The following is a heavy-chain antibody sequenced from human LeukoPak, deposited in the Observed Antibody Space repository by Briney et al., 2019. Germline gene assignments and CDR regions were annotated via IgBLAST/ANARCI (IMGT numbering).Heavy chain of an antibody. CDR2: INHSGST. CDR3: ARGIGSYYYYSMDV. CDR1: GGSFSGYY. J-gene: IGHJ6*03. Sequence: PSETLSLTCAVYGGSFSGYYWSWIRQPPGKGLEWIGEINHSGSTNYNPSLKGRVTISVDTSKNQFSLKLSSVTAADTAVYYCARGIGSYYYYSMDVWGKGTTVTVSS. D-gene: IGHD3-10*01. V-gene: IGHV4-34*01.